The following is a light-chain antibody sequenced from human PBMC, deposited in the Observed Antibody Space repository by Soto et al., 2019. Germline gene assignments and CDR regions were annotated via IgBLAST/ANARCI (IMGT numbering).Light chain of an antibody. CDR1: QSVSSSF. CDR2: DAS. J-gene: IGKJ2*01. Sequence: EIVLTQSPDTLSLSPGERATLSCRASQSVSSSFLAWYQHKRGQAPRLLIYDASSRATGIPDRFSGSGSGTDFTLTISRLEPEDFAVYYCQQHGGSPFTFGQGTNLEIK. CDR3: QQHGGSPFT. V-gene: IGKV3-20*01.